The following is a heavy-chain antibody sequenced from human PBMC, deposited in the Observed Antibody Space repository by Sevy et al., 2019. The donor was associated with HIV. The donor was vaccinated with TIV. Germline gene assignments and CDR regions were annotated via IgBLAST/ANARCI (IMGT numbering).Heavy chain of an antibody. CDR3: ARGVHDYGDYATDY. D-gene: IGHD4-17*01. CDR1: GFTFSDYY. J-gene: IGHJ4*02. V-gene: IGHV3-11*06. Sequence: GGSLRLSCAASGFTFSDYYMSWIRQAPGKGLEWVPYISSSRSYTNYADSVKGRFTISRDNAKNSLYLQMNSLRAEDTAVYYCARGVHDYGDYATDYWGQGTLVTVSS. CDR2: ISSSRSYT.